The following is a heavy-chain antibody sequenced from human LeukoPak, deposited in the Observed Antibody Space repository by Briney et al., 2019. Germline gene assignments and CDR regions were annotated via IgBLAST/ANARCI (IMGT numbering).Heavy chain of an antibody. CDR3: ARAFGGVIAN. CDR1: GFTFGSYD. Sequence: GSPRLSCAASGFTFGSYDMHWVRQATGKGLEWVSAIGTAGDTYYPGSVKGRFTISRENAKNSLYLQMNSLRAGDTAVYYCARAFGGVIANWGQGTLVTVSS. V-gene: IGHV3-13*01. CDR2: IGTAGDT. J-gene: IGHJ4*02. D-gene: IGHD3-16*02.